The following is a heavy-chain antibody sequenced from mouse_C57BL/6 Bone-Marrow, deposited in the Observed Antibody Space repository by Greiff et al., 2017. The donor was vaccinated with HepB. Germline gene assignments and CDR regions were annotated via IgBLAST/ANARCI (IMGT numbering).Heavy chain of an antibody. CDR1: GYAFSSYW. Sequence: VQLQQSGAELVKPGASVKISCKASGYAFSSYWMNWVKQRPGKGLEWIGQIYPGDGDTNYNGKFKGKATLTADKSSSTAYMQLSSLTSEDSAVYFCARSALYDGYYFYAMDDWGQGTSVTVSS. CDR2: IYPGDGDT. V-gene: IGHV1-80*01. D-gene: IGHD2-3*01. CDR3: ARSALYDGYYFYAMDD. J-gene: IGHJ4*01.